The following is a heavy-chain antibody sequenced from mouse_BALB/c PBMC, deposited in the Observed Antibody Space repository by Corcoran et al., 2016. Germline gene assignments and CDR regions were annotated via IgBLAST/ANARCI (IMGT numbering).Heavy chain of an antibody. J-gene: IGHJ4*01. CDR1: GYTFSSYW. CDR2: ILPGSGST. CDR3: ARYSRYDAMDY. Sequence: QVQLQQSGAELMKPGASVKISCKATGYTFSSYWIEWVKQRPGHGLEWIGEILPGSGSTNYNEKFKGKATFTADTSSNTAYMQLSSLTSEDSAVYYCARYSRYDAMDYWGQGTSVTVSS. D-gene: IGHD3-3*01. V-gene: IGHV1-9*01.